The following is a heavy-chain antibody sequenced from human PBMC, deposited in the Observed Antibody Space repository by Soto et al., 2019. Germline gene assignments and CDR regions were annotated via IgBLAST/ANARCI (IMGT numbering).Heavy chain of an antibody. Sequence: GGARRLSCAASGFTVTSGSMSWVRQAPGRGLEWVSVIYSGGGTYYADSVRGRFTISRDNSKNTQYLQMNSLRAEDTAVYYCARGHPGVEVRAPYYWGQGTLFNVSS. CDR2: IYSGGGT. D-gene: IGHD3-3*01. J-gene: IGHJ4*02. V-gene: IGHV3-53*01. CDR1: GFTVTSGS. CDR3: ARGHPGVEVRAPYY.